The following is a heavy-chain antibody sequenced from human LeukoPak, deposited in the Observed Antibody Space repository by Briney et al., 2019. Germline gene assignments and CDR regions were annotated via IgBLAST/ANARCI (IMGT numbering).Heavy chain of an antibody. V-gene: IGHV4-4*07. Sequence: SETLSLTCTVSGGSISSYYWSWIRQPAGKGLEWIGRIYTSGSTNYNPSLKSRVTMSVDTSKNQFSLKLSSVTAADTAVYYCARGRFGELLSLFFDYWGQGTLVTVSS. D-gene: IGHD3-10*01. CDR3: ARGRFGELLSLFFDY. CDR2: IYTSGST. J-gene: IGHJ4*02. CDR1: GGSISSYY.